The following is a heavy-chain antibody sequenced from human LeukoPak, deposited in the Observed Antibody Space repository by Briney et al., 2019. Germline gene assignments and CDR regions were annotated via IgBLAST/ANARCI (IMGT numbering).Heavy chain of an antibody. Sequence: GGSLRLSCAASGFTFSSYWMSWVRQAPGKGLEWVANIKEDGSEKYYVDSVKGRFIISRDNAKNSVYLQMNSLRAEDTAVYYCARYGDYGDYWGQGTLVTVSS. CDR3: ARYGDYGDY. CDR2: IKEDGSEK. J-gene: IGHJ4*02. V-gene: IGHV3-7*01. D-gene: IGHD4-17*01. CDR1: GFTFSSYW.